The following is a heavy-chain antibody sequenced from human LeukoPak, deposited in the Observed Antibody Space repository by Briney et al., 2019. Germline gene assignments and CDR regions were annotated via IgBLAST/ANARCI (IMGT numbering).Heavy chain of an antibody. CDR3: AGGITGGDY. CDR1: GYTFTDYY. CDR2: INPNGGGT. J-gene: IGHJ4*02. Sequence: RASVKVSFKASGYTFTDYYIHWVRQAPGQGLEWMGWINPNGGGTNYAQKFQGRVTVTRDTSINTAYMELSSLRSDDTALYYCAGGITGGDYWGQGTLVTVSS. D-gene: IGHD1-14*01. V-gene: IGHV1-2*02.